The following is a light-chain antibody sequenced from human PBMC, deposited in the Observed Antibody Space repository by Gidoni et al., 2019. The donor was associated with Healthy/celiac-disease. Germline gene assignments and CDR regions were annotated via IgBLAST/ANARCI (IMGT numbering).Light chain of an antibody. V-gene: IGKV2-28*01. CDR2: LGS. CDR3: MQALQTPGT. J-gene: IGKJ3*01. Sequence: DIVMPQSPLSLAVTPGEPASISCRSSQSLLYSNGYHYLDWFLQKPGQSPQLLIYLGSNRASGVPDRFSGSASGTDFTLKISRVEAEDVGIYYCMQALQTPGTFGPGTKVDIK. CDR1: QSLLYSNGYHY.